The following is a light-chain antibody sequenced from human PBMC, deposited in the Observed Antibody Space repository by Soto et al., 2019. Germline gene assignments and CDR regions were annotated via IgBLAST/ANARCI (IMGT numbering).Light chain of an antibody. CDR1: SSDVGGYIY. J-gene: IGLJ1*01. Sequence: QSALTQPASVSGSPGQSITISCTGTSSDVGGYIYVSWYQQHPGKAPKLMIYEVSNRPSGVSNRFSGSKSGNTASLTISGLQAEDEAHYYCSSYTSSSPLYVFGTGTKLTVL. CDR2: EVS. CDR3: SSYTSSSPLYV. V-gene: IGLV2-14*01.